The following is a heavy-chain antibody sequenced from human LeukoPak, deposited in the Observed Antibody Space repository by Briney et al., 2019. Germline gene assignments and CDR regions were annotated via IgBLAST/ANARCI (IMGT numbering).Heavy chain of an antibody. V-gene: IGHV4-59*01. CDR3: ASHKGF. J-gene: IGHJ4*02. CDR2: IYYSGST. CDR1: GGSISNNY. Sequence: PETLSLTCTVSGGSISNNYWNWFRQPPGKGLEWIGYIYYSGSTNYNPSLKSRVTISVDTSKSQFSLKLSSVTAADTAVYYCASHKGFWGQGTLVTVSS.